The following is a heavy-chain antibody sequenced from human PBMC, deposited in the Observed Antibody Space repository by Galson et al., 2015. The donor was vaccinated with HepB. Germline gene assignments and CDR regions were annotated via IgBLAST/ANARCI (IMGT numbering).Heavy chain of an antibody. CDR3: ARAGKGVIAVWPDYYYGMDV. D-gene: IGHD6-19*01. CDR1: GGSISSYY. Sequence: ETLSLTCTVSGGSISSYYWSWIRQPPGKGLEWIGYIYYSGSTNYNPSLKSRVTISVDTSKNQFSLKLSSVTAADTAVYYCARAGKGVIAVWPDYYYGMDVWGQGTTVTVSS. J-gene: IGHJ6*02. CDR2: IYYSGST. V-gene: IGHV4-59*01.